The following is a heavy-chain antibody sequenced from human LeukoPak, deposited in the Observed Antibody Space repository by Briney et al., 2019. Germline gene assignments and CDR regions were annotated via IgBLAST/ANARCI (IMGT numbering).Heavy chain of an antibody. Sequence: PGGSLRLSCAASGFTFSDYNMNWVRQAPGKGLEWVAVISYDGSNEYYGDSVKGRFTISRDNSKNTLYLQMNSLRAEDTAVYYCAKSGYDFSLDYRGQGTLVTVSS. D-gene: IGHD5-12*01. V-gene: IGHV3-30*18. CDR3: AKSGYDFSLDY. CDR1: GFTFSDYN. CDR2: ISYDGSNE. J-gene: IGHJ4*02.